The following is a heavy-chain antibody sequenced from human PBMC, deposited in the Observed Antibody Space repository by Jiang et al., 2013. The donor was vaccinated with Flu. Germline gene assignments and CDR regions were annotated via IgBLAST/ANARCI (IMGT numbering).Heavy chain of an antibody. V-gene: IGHV3-30-3*02. CDR1: GFTFSSYA. Sequence: QLLESGGGVVQPGRSLRLSCAASGFTFSSYAMHWVRQAPGKGLEWVAVISYDGSNKYYADSVKGRFALSRDTSKNTLYLQMNSLRLEDTAVYYCAKDFHGSGSYDYWGQGTLVTVSS. J-gene: IGHJ4*02. D-gene: IGHD3-10*01. CDR2: ISYDGSNK. CDR3: AKDFHGSGSYDY.